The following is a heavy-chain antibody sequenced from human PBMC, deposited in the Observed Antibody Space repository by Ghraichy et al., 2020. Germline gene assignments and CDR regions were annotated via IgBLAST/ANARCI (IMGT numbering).Heavy chain of an antibody. CDR3: ARDTEEMATPYWYFDL. CDR2: IHYSGTT. CDR1: GGFIRNYY. D-gene: IGHD5-24*01. J-gene: IGHJ2*01. Sequence: SETLSLTCIVSGGFIRNYYWSWIRQPPGQGLEWIGFIHYSGTTQYNPSLKSRVTFSVDTSKNQFSLKLSSVTAADTAVYFCARDTEEMATPYWYFDLWGRGTQVTVSS. V-gene: IGHV4-59*01.